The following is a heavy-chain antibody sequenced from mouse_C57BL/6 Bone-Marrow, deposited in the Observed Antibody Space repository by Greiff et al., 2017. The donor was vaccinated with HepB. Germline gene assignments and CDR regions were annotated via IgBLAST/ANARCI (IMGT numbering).Heavy chain of an antibody. V-gene: IGHV1-54*01. J-gene: IGHJ3*01. CDR1: GYAFTNYL. Sequence: VQLQQSGAELVRPGTSVKVSCKASGYAFTNYLIEWVKQRPGQGLEWIGVINPGSGGTNYNEKFKGKATLTADKSSSTAYMQLSSLTSEDSAVYFCACWDSWFAYWGQGTLVTVSA. D-gene: IGHD4-1*01. CDR2: INPGSGGT. CDR3: ACWDSWFAY.